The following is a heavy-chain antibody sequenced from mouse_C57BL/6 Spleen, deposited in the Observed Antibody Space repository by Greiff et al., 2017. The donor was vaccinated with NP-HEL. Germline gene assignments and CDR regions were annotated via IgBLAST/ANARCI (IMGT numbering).Heavy chain of an antibody. J-gene: IGHJ2*01. V-gene: IGHV1-42*01. CDR3: AGGTTDYLDY. Sequence: EVQLQQSGPELVKPGASVKISCKASGYSFTGYYMNWVKQSPEKSLEWIGEINPSTGGTTYNQKFKDKSTLTVGKSTSTAYMQLKSLTSEDSAVYYGAGGTTDYLDYWGQGTTLTVSS. D-gene: IGHD1-1*01. CDR2: INPSTGGT. CDR1: GYSFTGYY.